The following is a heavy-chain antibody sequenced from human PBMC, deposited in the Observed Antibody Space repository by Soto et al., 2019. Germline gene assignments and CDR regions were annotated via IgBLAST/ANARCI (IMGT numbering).Heavy chain of an antibody. CDR2: INPDGSRT. CDR1: KFSFSGYW. D-gene: IGHD1-26*01. Sequence: EMQLVESGGDLVQPGGSLRLSCAASKFSFSGYWLHWVRQPPGKGLMWVSRINPDGSRTTYADSVKGRFTISRDNAKNSLCPQMNGLRGDGTSLYYWARVASGSYAWFDHWGQGTLVSVSS. J-gene: IGHJ5*02. CDR3: ARVASGSYAWFDH. V-gene: IGHV3-74*01.